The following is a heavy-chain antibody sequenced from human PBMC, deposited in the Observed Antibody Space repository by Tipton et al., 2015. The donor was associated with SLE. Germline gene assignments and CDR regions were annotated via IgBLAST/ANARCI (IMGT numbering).Heavy chain of an antibody. CDR3: ARTAGRSVKLWYFDL. V-gene: IGHV4-61*08. J-gene: IGHJ2*01. CDR2: IYYGGTI. CDR1: GGSISTGGYY. Sequence: LSCTVSGGSISTGGYYWSWIRQPPGKGLEWIGHIYYGGTIYYNPSLKSRVTMSIDTSKNQFSLKLSSVTDVDTAVYYCARTAGRSVKLWYFDLWGRGTLVTVSS. D-gene: IGHD5-18*01.